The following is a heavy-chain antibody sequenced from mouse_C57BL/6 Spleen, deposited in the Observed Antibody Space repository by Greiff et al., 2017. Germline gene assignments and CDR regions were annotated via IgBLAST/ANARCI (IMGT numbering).Heavy chain of an antibody. Sequence: DVKLVESGAGLAKPGGSLKLSCPASGFTFRDYGMHWVRQAPGQGLEWVAYISSGSSTIYYADTVKGRVTISRDNAKNTLFLQMTGLRSENTAMYYCARPGGMYYFADWGQGTTLTVSS. CDR1: GFTFRDYG. J-gene: IGHJ2*01. D-gene: IGHD1-1*02. V-gene: IGHV5-17*01. CDR2: ISSGSSTI. CDR3: ARPGGMYYFAD.